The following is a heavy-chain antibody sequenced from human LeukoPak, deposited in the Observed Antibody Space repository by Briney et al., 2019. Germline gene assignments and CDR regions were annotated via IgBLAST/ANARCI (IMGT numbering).Heavy chain of an antibody. V-gene: IGHV1-2*02. CDR3: ARVLVVRGLINWFDP. D-gene: IGHD3-10*01. J-gene: IGHJ5*02. CDR1: GYTFTDYY. CDR2: INPKSGGT. Sequence: ASVKVSCTASGYTFTDYYIHCVRQAPGQGLEWMGWINPKSGGTYYPPNFQGRLTMTRDTSITTAYMDLSGLRSDDTAVYYCARVLVVRGLINWFDPWGQGTLVTVSS.